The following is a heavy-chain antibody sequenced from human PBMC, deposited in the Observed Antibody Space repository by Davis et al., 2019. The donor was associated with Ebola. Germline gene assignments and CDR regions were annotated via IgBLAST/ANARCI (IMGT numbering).Heavy chain of an antibody. J-gene: IGHJ4*02. CDR3: ASGWLRGYFDP. Sequence: HSQTLSLTCAISGDSVPTKSAGWNWIRQSPSKGLARLRRTYYNSKWNYDYAASVKSRIIINLGTAKNQLSLQLNSVTPEDQAVYYWASGWLRGYFDPWGQGTLVTVSS. D-gene: IGHD6-19*01. CDR1: GDSVPTKSAG. CDR2: TYYNSKWNY. V-gene: IGHV6-1*01.